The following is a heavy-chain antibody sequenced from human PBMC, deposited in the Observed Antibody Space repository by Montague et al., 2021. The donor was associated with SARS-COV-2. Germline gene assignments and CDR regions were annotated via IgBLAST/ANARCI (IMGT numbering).Heavy chain of an antibody. Sequence: SLRLSCAASGFAFGNFWMSWIRQAPGKGLEWVANIKQDAGEKYYGEPVQGRFTISRDNAKKSLYLQMNSLRVEDTAVYYCATAGSGSYYYYKYGMDVWGQGTTVTVS. CDR2: IKQDAGEK. J-gene: IGHJ6*02. CDR1: GFAFGNFW. V-gene: IGHV3-7*01. D-gene: IGHD3-10*01. CDR3: ATAGSGSYYYYKYGMDV.